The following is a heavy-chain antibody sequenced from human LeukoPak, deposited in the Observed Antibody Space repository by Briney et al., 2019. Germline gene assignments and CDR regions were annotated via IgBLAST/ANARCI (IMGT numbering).Heavy chain of an antibody. CDR2: MHHSGRT. CDR3: ARAQEGCSRASCYLEP. D-gene: IGHD2-2*01. J-gene: IGHJ5*02. V-gene: IGHV4-4*02. CDR1: GASISSTNW. Sequence: SETLSLTCAISGASISSTNWWIWVRRPPGKGLEWIGEMHHSGRTNYNPSLKSRITISVDKSKNQVFLRLNSVAAADTALYYCARAQEGCSRASCYLEPWGQGTLVTVSS.